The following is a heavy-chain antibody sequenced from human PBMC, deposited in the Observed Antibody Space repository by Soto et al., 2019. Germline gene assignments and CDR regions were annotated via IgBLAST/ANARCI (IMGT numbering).Heavy chain of an antibody. CDR3: ATPLFYGDYEAPYYYYGMDV. CDR2: ISGSGGST. J-gene: IGHJ6*02. Sequence: GGSLRLSCAASGFTFSSYAMSWVRQAPGKGLEWVSAISGSGGSTYYADSVKGRFTISRDNSKNTLYLQMNSLRAEDTAVYYCATPLFYGDYEAPYYYYGMDVWGQGTTVTVSS. D-gene: IGHD4-17*01. CDR1: GFTFSSYA. V-gene: IGHV3-23*01.